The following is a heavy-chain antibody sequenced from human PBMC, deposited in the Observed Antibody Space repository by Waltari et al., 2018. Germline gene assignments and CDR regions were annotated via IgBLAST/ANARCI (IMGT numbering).Heavy chain of an antibody. V-gene: IGHV5-51*01. J-gene: IGHJ3*02. D-gene: IGHD2-15*01. CDR3: ARHGGWRWVAAVNDAFDI. Sequence: EVQLVQSGAEVKKPGESLKISCKGSGYSFTSYWIGWVRQMPGKGLEWMGIIYPGDSDTRYSPSFQGQVTISADKSISTAYLQWSSLKASDTAMYYCARHGGWRWVAAVNDAFDIWGQGTMVTVSS. CDR2: IYPGDSDT. CDR1: GYSFTSYW.